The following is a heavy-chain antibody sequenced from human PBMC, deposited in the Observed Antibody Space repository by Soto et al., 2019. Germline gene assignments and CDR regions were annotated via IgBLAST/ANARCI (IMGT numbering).Heavy chain of an antibody. Sequence: PGGSLRLSCAASGFTFSSYGMHWVRQAPGKGLEWVAVISYDGSNKYYADSVKGRFTISRDNSKNTLYLQMNSLRAEDTAVYYCAKDLEPIFGVVRYYYYGMDVWCQGTTVTVSS. CDR1: GFTFSSYG. D-gene: IGHD3-3*01. V-gene: IGHV3-30*18. J-gene: IGHJ6*02. CDR3: AKDLEPIFGVVRYYYYGMDV. CDR2: ISYDGSNK.